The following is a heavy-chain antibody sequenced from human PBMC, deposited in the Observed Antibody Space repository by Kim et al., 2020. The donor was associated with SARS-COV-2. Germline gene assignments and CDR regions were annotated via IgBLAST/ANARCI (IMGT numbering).Heavy chain of an antibody. V-gene: IGHV3-74*01. J-gene: IGHJ4*02. CDR2: INRDGSAT. Sequence: GGSLRLSCAASGLTFSTYWMHWVRQAPGKGLVWVSRINRDGSATSYADSVKGRFTISRDNAKNTVYLQMNSLRAEDTAVYYCARTDASYSFDYWGQGTLVTVSS. CDR3: ARTDASYSFDY. CDR1: GLTFSTYW. D-gene: IGHD4-4*01.